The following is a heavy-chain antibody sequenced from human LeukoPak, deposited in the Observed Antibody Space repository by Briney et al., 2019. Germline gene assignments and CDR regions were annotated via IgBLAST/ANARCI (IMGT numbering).Heavy chain of an antibody. Sequence: GRSLRLSCAASGFTFSSYGMHWVRQAPGKGLEWVAVISYDGSNKYYADSMKGRITISRDNSKNTLYLQMNSLRAEDTAVYYCATLPYYYDSSGSYYFDYWGQGTLVTVSS. CDR2: ISYDGSNK. D-gene: IGHD3-22*01. J-gene: IGHJ4*02. CDR1: GFTFSSYG. V-gene: IGHV3-30*03. CDR3: ATLPYYYDSSGSYYFDY.